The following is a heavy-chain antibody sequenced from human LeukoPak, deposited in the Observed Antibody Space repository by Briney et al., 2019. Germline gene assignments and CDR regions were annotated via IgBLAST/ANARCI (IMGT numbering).Heavy chain of an antibody. D-gene: IGHD1-1*01. CDR2: TYYRSKWYN. Sequence: SQALSLTFAISGDSVSSNSAAWNWIRQSPSRGLEWLGRTYYRSKWYNDYAVSVKSRITINPDTSKNQFSLQLNSVTPEDTAVYYCARDFQTGNGRFFDYWGQGTLVTVSS. J-gene: IGHJ4*02. CDR1: GDSVSSNSAA. V-gene: IGHV6-1*01. CDR3: ARDFQTGNGRFFDY.